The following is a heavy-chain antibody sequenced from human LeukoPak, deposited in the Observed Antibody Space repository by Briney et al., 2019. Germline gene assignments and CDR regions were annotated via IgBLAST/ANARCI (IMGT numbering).Heavy chain of an antibody. CDR1: GGSISSSTYY. Sequence: PSETLSLTCTVSGGSISSSTYYWGWIRQPPGKGLEWIGSINYSGSTFYNPSLKSRVTISVDTSKNQFSLKLSSVTAADTAVYYCATRTYTSGFDIWGQGTMVTVSS. D-gene: IGHD3-22*01. V-gene: IGHV4-39*07. J-gene: IGHJ3*02. CDR2: INYSGST. CDR3: ATRTYTSGFDI.